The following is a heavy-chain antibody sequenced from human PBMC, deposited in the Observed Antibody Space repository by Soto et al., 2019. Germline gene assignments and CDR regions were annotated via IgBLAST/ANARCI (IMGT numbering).Heavy chain of an antibody. J-gene: IGHJ4*02. CDR3: ARGAVVVQGKHLVAIDY. V-gene: IGHV1-8*01. Sequence: QVQLVQSGAEVKKPGASVKVSCKASGYTFTSYDINWVRQATGQGLEWMGWMNPNSGNTGYAQKFQGRVTMTRNTSISTAYMELSSLRSEDTAVYYCARGAVVVQGKHLVAIDYWGQGTLVTVSS. D-gene: IGHD2-2*01. CDR2: MNPNSGNT. CDR1: GYTFTSYD.